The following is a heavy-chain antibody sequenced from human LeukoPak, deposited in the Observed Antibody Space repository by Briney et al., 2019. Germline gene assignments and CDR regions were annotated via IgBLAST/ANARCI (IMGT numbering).Heavy chain of an antibody. CDR1: GFTFSSYA. Sequence: GGSLRLSCAASGFTFSSYAMSWVRQAPGKGLEWVSAISGSGGSTYYADSVKGRFTISRDNAKNSLYLQMNSLRAEDTAVYYCARELYDILTGYYDVLDYWGQGTLVTVSS. J-gene: IGHJ4*02. CDR3: ARELYDILTGYYDVLDY. D-gene: IGHD3-9*01. CDR2: ISGSGGST. V-gene: IGHV3-23*01.